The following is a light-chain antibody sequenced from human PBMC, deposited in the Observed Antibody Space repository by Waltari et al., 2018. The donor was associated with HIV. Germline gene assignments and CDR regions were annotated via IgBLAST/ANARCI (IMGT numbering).Light chain of an antibody. V-gene: IGLV2-8*01. CDR3: SSYGGSANLL. Sequence: QSALTQPPSASGSPGQSVTISCTGTSSDIGGYTYVSWYQQYPGKAPKLMIYEVSKLPSGVPALFSVAKAANPASLTVSGLQAEDEADYYCSSYGGSANLLFGGGTKLTVL. CDR2: EVS. CDR1: SSDIGGYTY. J-gene: IGLJ2*01.